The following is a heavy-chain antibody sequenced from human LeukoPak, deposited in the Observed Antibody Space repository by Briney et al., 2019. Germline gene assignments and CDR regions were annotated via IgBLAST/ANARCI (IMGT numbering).Heavy chain of an antibody. CDR1: GGSISSSSYY. D-gene: IGHD3-3*01. Sequence: NTSETLSLTCTVSGGSISSSSYYWGWIRQPPGKGLEWIGSIYYSGSTYYNPSLKSRVTISVDTSKNQFSLKLSSVTAADTAVYYCARVSVFGVVKVDYWGQGTLVTVSS. V-gene: IGHV4-39*07. CDR2: IYYSGST. J-gene: IGHJ4*02. CDR3: ARVSVFGVVKVDY.